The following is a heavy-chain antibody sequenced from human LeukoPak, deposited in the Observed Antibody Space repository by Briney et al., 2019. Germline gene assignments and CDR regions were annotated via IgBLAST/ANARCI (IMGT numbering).Heavy chain of an antibody. V-gene: IGHV4-34*01. CDR2: INHSGST. Sequence: PSETLSLTCAVYGGSFSGYYWSWIRQPPGKGLEWIGEINHSGSTNYNPSLKSRVTISVDTSKNQFSLKLSSVTAADTAVYYCARGRTKSRYYCYYGMDVWGQGTTVTVSS. J-gene: IGHJ6*02. D-gene: IGHD1-14*01. CDR1: GGSFSGYY. CDR3: ARGRTKSRYYCYYGMDV.